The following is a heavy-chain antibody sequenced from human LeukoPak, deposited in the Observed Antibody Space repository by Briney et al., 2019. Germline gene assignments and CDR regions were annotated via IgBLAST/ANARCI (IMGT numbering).Heavy chain of an antibody. CDR2: IYYSGST. CDR1: GGSISSSSYY. Sequence: MTSETLSLTCTVSGGSISSSSYYWGWIRQPPGKGLEWIGSIYYSGSTYYNPSLKSRVTISVGTSKNQFSLKLSSVTAADTAVYYCASRSIAVAGWGQGTLVTVSS. J-gene: IGHJ4*02. V-gene: IGHV4-39*07. CDR3: ASRSIAVAG. D-gene: IGHD6-19*01.